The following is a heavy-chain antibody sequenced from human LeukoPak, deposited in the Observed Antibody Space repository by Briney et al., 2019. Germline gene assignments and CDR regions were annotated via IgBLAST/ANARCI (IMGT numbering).Heavy chain of an antibody. CDR3: AKDQVRGMYYYDSRPSPGAFDY. J-gene: IGHJ4*02. V-gene: IGHV3-23*01. D-gene: IGHD3-22*01. CDR2: ISGSGGGT. Sequence: GGSLRLSCEASGVTFSSYVMSWVRQAPGKGPEWVSGISGSGGGTYYADSVKGRFAISRDNSKNTLYLQMNSLRAEDTAVYYCAKDQVRGMYYYDSRPSPGAFDYWGQGTLVTVSS. CDR1: GVTFSSYV.